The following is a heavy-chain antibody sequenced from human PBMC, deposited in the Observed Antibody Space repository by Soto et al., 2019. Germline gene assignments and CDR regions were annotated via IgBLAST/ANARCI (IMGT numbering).Heavy chain of an antibody. J-gene: IGHJ4*02. CDR3: EYTVRHGSSWPPFDY. V-gene: IGHV1-69*13. CDR1: GGTFSSYA. CDR2: IIPIFGTA. D-gene: IGHD6-13*01. Sequence: SVKVSCKASGGTFSSYAISWVRQAPGQGLEWMGGIIPIFGTANYAQKFQGRVTITADESTSTAYMELSSLRSEDTAVYYCEYTVRHGSSWPPFDYWGQGTLVTVSS.